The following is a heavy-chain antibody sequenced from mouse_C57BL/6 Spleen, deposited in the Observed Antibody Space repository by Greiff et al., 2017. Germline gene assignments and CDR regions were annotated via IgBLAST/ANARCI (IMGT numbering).Heavy chain of an antibody. J-gene: IGHJ2*01. D-gene: IGHD1-1*01. Sequence: QVTLKESGPGILQPSQTLSLTCSFSGFSLSTFGMGVGWIRQPSGKGLEWLAHIWWDDDKYYNPALKGRLTSSKDTSKNQVFLKIANVDTADTATYYCARLYYYGSSSYYFDYWGQGTTLTVSS. CDR3: ARLYYYGSSSYYFDY. CDR2: IWWDDDK. CDR1: GFSLSTFGMG. V-gene: IGHV8-8*01.